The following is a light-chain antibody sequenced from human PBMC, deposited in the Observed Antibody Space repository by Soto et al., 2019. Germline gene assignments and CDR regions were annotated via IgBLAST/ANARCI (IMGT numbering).Light chain of an antibody. J-gene: IGKJ1*01. V-gene: IGKV3-20*01. Sequence: ETVLTQSPGTLSLSPGERVTLSCRASESVNSNYLAWYQQKPGQAPRLLIYGASTRATGIPDRFSGSGSGTDFILTISRLEPDDFAVYYCQQYGRSPRTFGQGTKVEIK. CDR2: GAS. CDR1: ESVNSNY. CDR3: QQYGRSPRT.